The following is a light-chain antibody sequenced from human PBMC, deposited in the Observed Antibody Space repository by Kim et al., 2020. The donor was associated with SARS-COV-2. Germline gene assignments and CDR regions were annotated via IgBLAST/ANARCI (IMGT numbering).Light chain of an antibody. CDR3: QQYNNWPLT. J-gene: IGKJ4*01. Sequence: EILVTQSPATLSVSPGERATLSCRASQSVSSNLAWYQHKPGQSPRLLIYAASTRATGIPARFGGGGSGTEFTLTISSLQSEDFAVYYCQQYNNWPLTFGGGTKVDIK. CDR1: QSVSSN. V-gene: IGKV3-15*01. CDR2: AAS.